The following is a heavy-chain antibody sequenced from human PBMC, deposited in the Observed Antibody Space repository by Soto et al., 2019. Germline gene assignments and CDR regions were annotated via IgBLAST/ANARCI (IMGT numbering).Heavy chain of an antibody. J-gene: IGHJ2*01. CDR3: AGTGPPAYGDRFFYWYFDL. CDR2: IYYSGST. CDR1: GGSISSGGYY. Sequence: QVQLQESGPGLVKPPQTLSLTCTVSGGSISSGGYYWSWIRQHPGKGLEWIGYIYYSGSTSYNPSLKSRVTISVDTSNNQFSLKLSSVTAADTAVYYCAGTGPPAYGDRFFYWYFDLWGRGTLVTVSS. V-gene: IGHV4-31*03. D-gene: IGHD4-17*01.